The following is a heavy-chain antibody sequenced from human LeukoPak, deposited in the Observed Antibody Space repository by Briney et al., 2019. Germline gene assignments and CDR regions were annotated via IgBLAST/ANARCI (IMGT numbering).Heavy chain of an antibody. J-gene: IGHJ3*02. D-gene: IGHD2-2*01. CDR1: GGSFSGYY. CDR3: ARDEVVGAFDI. Sequence: NPSETLSLTCAVYGGSFSGYYWSWLRQPPGKGLEWIGEINHSGSTNYNPSLKSRVTISVDTSKNQFSLKLSSVTAADTAVYYCARDEVVGAFDIWGQGTMVTVSS. CDR2: INHSGST. V-gene: IGHV4-34*01.